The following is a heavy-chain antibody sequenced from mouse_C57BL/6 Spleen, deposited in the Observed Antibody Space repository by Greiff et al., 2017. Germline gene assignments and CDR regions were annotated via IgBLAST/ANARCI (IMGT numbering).Heavy chain of an antibody. J-gene: IGHJ4*01. V-gene: IGHV2-9-1*01. CDR1: GFSLTSYA. CDR2: IWTGGGT. CDR3: ARNDDYPYYAMDY. Sequence: VQLQESGPGLVAPSQSLSITCTVSGFSLTSYAISWVRQPPGKGLEWLGVIWTGGGTNYNSALKSRLSISKDNSKSIVFLKMNSLQTDDTARYYCARNDDYPYYAMDYWGQGTSVTVSS. D-gene: IGHD2-4*01.